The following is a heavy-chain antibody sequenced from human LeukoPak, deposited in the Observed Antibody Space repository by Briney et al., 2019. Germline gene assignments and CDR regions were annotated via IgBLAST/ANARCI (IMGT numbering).Heavy chain of an antibody. CDR3: ARGYYYDSSGYYYDYFDY. D-gene: IGHD3-22*01. V-gene: IGHV1-18*01. CDR2: ISAYNGNT. CDR1: GYTFTSYG. Sequence: ASVKVSRKASGYTFTSYGISWVRQAPGQGLEWMGWISAYNGNTNYALNLQGRVTMTTDTSTSTAYMELRSLRSDDTAMYYCARGYYYDSSGYYYDYFDYWGQGTLVTVSS. J-gene: IGHJ4*02.